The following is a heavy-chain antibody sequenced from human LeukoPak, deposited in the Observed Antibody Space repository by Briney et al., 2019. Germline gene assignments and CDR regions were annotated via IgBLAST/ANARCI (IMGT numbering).Heavy chain of an antibody. D-gene: IGHD3-16*02. CDR1: GYSFTSYW. J-gene: IGHJ4*02. Sequence: NTGESLKISCKGSGYSFTSYWIGWVRQMPGKGLEWMGIIYPGDSDTRYSPSFQGQVTISADKSISTAYLQWSSLKASDTAMYYCARLPYYDYVWGSYRYTYFDYWGQGTLLTVSS. V-gene: IGHV5-51*03. CDR3: ARLPYYDYVWGSYRYTYFDY. CDR2: IYPGDSDT.